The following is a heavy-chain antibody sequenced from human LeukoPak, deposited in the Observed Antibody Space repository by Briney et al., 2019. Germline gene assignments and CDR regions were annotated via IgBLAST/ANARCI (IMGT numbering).Heavy chain of an antibody. CDR1: GFTFRSYW. Sequence: GGPLRLSCAASGFTFRSYWMSWVRQAPGKGLEWVANIKEDGSEKYYVDSVKGRFTISRDSAKNSLYLQMNSLRVEDTAVYYCARNHTYGSDYGGQGTLVTVPS. CDR2: IKEDGSEK. D-gene: IGHD5-18*01. V-gene: IGHV3-7*03. J-gene: IGHJ4*02. CDR3: ARNHTYGSDY.